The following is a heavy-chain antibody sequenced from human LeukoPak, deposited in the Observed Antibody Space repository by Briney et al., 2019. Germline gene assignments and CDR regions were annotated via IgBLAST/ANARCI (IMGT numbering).Heavy chain of an antibody. D-gene: IGHD3-22*01. V-gene: IGHV4-39*01. CDR1: GGSISSSSYY. CDR3: ARQRGVPYYYDSSGYWFDP. J-gene: IGHJ5*02. Sequence: SETLSLTCTVSGGSISSSSYYWGWIRQPPGKGLEWIGSIYYSGSTYCNPSLKSRVTISVDTSKNQFSLKLSSVTAADTAVYYCARQRGVPYYYDSSGYWFDPWGQGTLVTVSS. CDR2: IYYSGST.